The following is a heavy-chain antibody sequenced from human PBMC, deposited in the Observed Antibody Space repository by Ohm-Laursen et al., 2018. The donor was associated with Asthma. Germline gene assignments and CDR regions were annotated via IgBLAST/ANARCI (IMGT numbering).Heavy chain of an antibody. CDR3: AKGGSTGWNPFDN. Sequence: TLSLTCTVSGGSISSGGYYWSWIRQHPGKGLEWIGYIYYSGSTYYNPSLKSRVTISVDTSKNQFSLKLNSVTAADTAVYYCAKGGSTGWNPFDNWGQGTLVTVSS. J-gene: IGHJ4*02. V-gene: IGHV4-31*03. D-gene: IGHD6-19*01. CDR1: GGSISSGGYY. CDR2: IYYSGST.